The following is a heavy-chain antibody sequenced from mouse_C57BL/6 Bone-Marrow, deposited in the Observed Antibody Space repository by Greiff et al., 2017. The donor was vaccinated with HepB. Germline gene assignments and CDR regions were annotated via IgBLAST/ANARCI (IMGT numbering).Heavy chain of an antibody. CDR1: GYSFTGYY. J-gene: IGHJ2*01. V-gene: IGHV1-42*01. Sequence: EVKLQESGPELVKPGASVKISCKASGYSFTGYYMNWVKQSPEKSLEWIGEINPSTGGTTYNQKFKAKATLTVDKSSSTAYMQLKSLTSEDSAVYYCARSRAQADFDYWGQGTTLTVSS. CDR3: ARSRAQADFDY. D-gene: IGHD3-2*02. CDR2: INPSTGGT.